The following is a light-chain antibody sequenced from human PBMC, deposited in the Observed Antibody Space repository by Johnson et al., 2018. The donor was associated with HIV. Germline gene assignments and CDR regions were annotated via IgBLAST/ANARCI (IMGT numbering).Light chain of an antibody. Sequence: QSVLTQPPSVSAATGQKVTISCSGSSSNIGNNYVSWYQQLPGTAPKLLIYDNHKRPSGIPDRFSGSKSGTSATLGITGLQTGDEADYYCGTWDSSLSVYVFGTGTKVTVL. J-gene: IGLJ1*01. V-gene: IGLV1-51*02. CDR1: SSNIGNNY. CDR3: GTWDSSLSVYV. CDR2: DNH.